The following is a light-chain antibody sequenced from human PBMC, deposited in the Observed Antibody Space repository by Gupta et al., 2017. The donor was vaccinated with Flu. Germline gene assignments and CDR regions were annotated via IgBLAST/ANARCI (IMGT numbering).Light chain of an antibody. CDR3: QSYDSSNHGV. CDR1: SGSIASNY. CDR2: EDN. Sequence: NVLLTQPPSVSESPGKPVTISSTRSSGSIASNYVQWYQQRPGSVPTVVIYEDNQRPSGVPDRFSGSIDSSSNSATLTIPGLKTEDEADYYCQSYDSSNHGVFGGGTKLTVL. J-gene: IGLJ3*02. V-gene: IGLV6-57*03.